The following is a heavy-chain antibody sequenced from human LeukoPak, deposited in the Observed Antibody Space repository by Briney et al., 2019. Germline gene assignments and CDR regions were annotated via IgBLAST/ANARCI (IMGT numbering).Heavy chain of an antibody. Sequence: GGSLRLSCAASGFAFSNYGMNWVRQAPGKGLEWVSGITGSGSTTYYADSVKGRFTISRDNSKNTLFLQMNSLRAEDTAVYYCAKRRGLELLYYYYMDVWGKRTTVTVSS. D-gene: IGHD1-7*01. V-gene: IGHV3-23*01. J-gene: IGHJ6*03. CDR1: GFAFSNYG. CDR2: ITGSGSTT. CDR3: AKRRGLELLYYYYMDV.